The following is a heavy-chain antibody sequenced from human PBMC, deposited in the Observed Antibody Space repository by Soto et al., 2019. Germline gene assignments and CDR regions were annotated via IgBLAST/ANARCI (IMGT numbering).Heavy chain of an antibody. D-gene: IGHD2-15*01. V-gene: IGHV3-74*01. CDR2: ISSGGTYT. J-gene: IGHJ5*02. CDR3: ARTFVDGMAGFGP. CDR1: GFTLSTYW. Sequence: EVQLVESGGGLVQPGGSLRLSCAASGFTLSTYWMHWVRRVPGKGLVWVSRISSGGTYTNYADSVKGRFTISRDSARNTLFLQMNYLTGEDTAVYYCARTFVDGMAGFGPWGQGTLVTVSS.